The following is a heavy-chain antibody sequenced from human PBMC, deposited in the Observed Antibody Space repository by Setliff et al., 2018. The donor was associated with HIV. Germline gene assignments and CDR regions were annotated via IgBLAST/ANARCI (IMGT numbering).Heavy chain of an antibody. CDR1: GFTFNSYW. Sequence: PGGSLRLSCVASGFTFNSYWMYWVRQAPGKGLVCVSRVNNDGTDTICADSVKGRFTISRDNSKNTLYLRMNSLRAEDTAVYYCAQAQTSVSGSYYQYLQHWGQGTLVTVSS. J-gene: IGHJ1*01. CDR2: VNNDGTDT. D-gene: IGHD3-10*01. V-gene: IGHV3-74*01. CDR3: AQAQTSVSGSYYQYLQH.